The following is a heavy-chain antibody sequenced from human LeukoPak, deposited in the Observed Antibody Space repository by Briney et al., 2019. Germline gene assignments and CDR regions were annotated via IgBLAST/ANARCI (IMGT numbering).Heavy chain of an antibody. CDR3: AKAAGYSDYYYYYGMDV. D-gene: IGHD6-13*01. Sequence: PGGSLRLSCAASGFTFSSYAMSWVRQAPGKGLEWVSAISGSGGSTYYADSVKGRFTISRDNSKNTLYLQMNSLRAEDTAVYYCAKAAGYSDYYYYYGMDVWGQGTTVTVSS. J-gene: IGHJ6*02. V-gene: IGHV3-23*01. CDR1: GFTFSSYA. CDR2: ISGSGGST.